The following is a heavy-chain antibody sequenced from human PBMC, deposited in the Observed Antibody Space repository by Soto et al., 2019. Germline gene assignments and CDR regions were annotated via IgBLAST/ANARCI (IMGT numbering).Heavy chain of an antibody. Sequence: PGGSLRLSCAASGFTFSSYAMHWVRQAPGKGLEWVAVISYDGSNKYYADSVKGRFTISRDNSKNTLYLQMNSLRAEDTAVYYCASLGTPPEITIFGGDIDYWGQGTPVTVSS. CDR3: ASLGTPPEITIFGGDIDY. J-gene: IGHJ4*02. V-gene: IGHV3-30-3*01. CDR1: GFTFSSYA. D-gene: IGHD3-3*01. CDR2: ISYDGSNK.